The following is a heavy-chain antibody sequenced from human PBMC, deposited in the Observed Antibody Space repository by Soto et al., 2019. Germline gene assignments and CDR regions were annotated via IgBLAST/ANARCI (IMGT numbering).Heavy chain of an antibody. Sequence: ASVKVSCKASGGTFSSYAISWVRQAPGQGLEWMGGIIPIFGTANYAQKFQGRVTITADKSTSTAYMELSSLRSEDTAVYYCARDPVSPDYDFWSGSSSYYYYYGMDVWGQGTTVTVSS. J-gene: IGHJ6*02. CDR3: ARDPVSPDYDFWSGSSSYYYYYGMDV. CDR2: IIPIFGTA. V-gene: IGHV1-69*06. D-gene: IGHD3-3*01. CDR1: GGTFSSYA.